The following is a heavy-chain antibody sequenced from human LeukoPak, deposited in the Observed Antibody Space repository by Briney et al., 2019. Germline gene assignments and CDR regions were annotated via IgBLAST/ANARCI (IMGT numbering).Heavy chain of an antibody. D-gene: IGHD1-14*01. CDR3: ARDIWNQRFIYY. CDR2: INPNSGGT. CDR1: GYTFTDYY. V-gene: IGHV1-2*02. Sequence: ASVKVSCKASGYTFTDYYIHWVRQAPGQGLEWMVWINPNSGGTTYAQKFQGRVTMTRDTSFSTAYMELSRLGSDDTAVYFCARDIWNQRFIYYWGQGTLVTVSS. J-gene: IGHJ4*02.